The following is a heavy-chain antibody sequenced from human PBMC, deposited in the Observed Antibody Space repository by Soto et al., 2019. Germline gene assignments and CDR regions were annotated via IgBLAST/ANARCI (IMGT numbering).Heavy chain of an antibody. Sequence: ASVKVSCKASGYSFTNYGINWVRQAPGQGFEWMGWISNYNGNSKYAEDVQDRITMTTDPFTNITYMELRSLRSDDTAVYFCARGLCHDLPVPWYGMDVWGQGTTVTVSS. CDR3: ARGLCHDLPVPWYGMDV. CDR1: GYSFTNYG. D-gene: IGHD3-3*01. V-gene: IGHV1-18*01. CDR2: ISNYNGNS. J-gene: IGHJ6*02.